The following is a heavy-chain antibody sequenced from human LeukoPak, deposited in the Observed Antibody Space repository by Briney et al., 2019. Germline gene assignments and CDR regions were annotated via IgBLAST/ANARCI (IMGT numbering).Heavy chain of an antibody. CDR1: GFTFSSYW. J-gene: IGHJ5*02. CDR2: INSDGRST. D-gene: IGHD2-2*01. CDR3: AREVIVVVPAAINWFDP. Sequence: GGSLRLSCAASGFTFSSYWMHWVRQAPGKGLVWVSRINSDGRSTSYADSVKGRFPISRDNAKNTLYLQMNSLRAEDTAVYYCAREVIVVVPAAINWFDPWGQGTLVTVSS. V-gene: IGHV3-74*01.